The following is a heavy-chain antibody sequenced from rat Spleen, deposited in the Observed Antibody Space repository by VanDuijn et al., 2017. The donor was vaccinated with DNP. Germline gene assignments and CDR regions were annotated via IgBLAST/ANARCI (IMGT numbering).Heavy chain of an antibody. J-gene: IGHJ2*01. D-gene: IGHD1-11*01. CDR2: INKDRSTI. CDR1: GFNFNDYW. CDR3: ARGPNFGGYSDFFDY. Sequence: EVKLVESGGGLVQPGRSLQLSCAASGFNFNDYWMGWVRQAPGEGLEWVGKINKDRSTINSAPSLRERFTISIDNARNSLYLQMNTLVSEDTALYYCARGPNFGGYSDFFDYWGQGVVVTVSS. V-gene: IGHV4-2*01.